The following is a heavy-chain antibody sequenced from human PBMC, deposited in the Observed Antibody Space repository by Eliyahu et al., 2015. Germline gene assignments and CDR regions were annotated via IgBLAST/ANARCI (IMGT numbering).Heavy chain of an antibody. CDR2: INPSGGST. CDR3: ARDADFDDCFDP. Sequence: QVQLVQSGAEVKKPGASVXVXCKAXXYXFTSYYMHWVGXAPGQGLEWMGIINPSGGSTSYAQKFQGRVTMTRDTSTSTVYMELSSLRSEDTAVYYCARDADFDDCFDPWGQGTLVTVSS. J-gene: IGHJ5*02. CDR1: XYXFTSYY. V-gene: IGHV1-46*01.